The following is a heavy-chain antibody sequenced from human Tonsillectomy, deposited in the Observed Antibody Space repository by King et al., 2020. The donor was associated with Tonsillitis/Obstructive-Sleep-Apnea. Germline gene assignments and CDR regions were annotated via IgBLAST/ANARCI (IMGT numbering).Heavy chain of an antibody. CDR1: GFTFDDYA. CDR3: AGQDCSSNSCYRNFDY. V-gene: IGHV3-9*01. Sequence: VQLVESGGGLVQPGRSLRLSCAASGFTFDDYAMHWVRQAPGKGLEWVSGISWNSGSIGYADSVKGRFTISRDNAKNTLYLQMNSLRAEDTALYYCAGQDCSSNSCYRNFDYWGQGTLVTVSS. J-gene: IGHJ4*02. CDR2: ISWNSGSI. D-gene: IGHD2-2*01.